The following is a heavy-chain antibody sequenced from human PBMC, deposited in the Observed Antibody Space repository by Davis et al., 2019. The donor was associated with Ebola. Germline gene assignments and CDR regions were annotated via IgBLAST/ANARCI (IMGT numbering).Heavy chain of an antibody. CDR2: IYTSGST. CDR3: ARDSDLLRHNYYYYYMDV. Sequence: PSETLSLTCTVSGGSISSYYWSWIRQPAGKGLEWIGRIYTSGSTSYNPSLKSRVTMSVDTSKNQFSLKLSSVTAADTAVYYCARDSDLLRHNYYYYYMDVWGKGTTVTVSS. CDR1: GGSISSYY. J-gene: IGHJ6*03. V-gene: IGHV4-4*07. D-gene: IGHD1-26*01.